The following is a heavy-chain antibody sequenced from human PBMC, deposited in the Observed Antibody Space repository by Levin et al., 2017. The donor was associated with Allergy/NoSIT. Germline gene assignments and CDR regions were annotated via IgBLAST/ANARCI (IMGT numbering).Heavy chain of an antibody. Sequence: PSETLSLTCTVSGGSISSYYWGWIRQPPGKGLECIGYIYYNGNTNYNPSLKSRVTISLDTSENQFSLKLTSVTAADTAVYYCARVHRSSSWVEVWGKGTTVTVSS. CDR1: GGSISSYY. J-gene: IGHJ6*04. V-gene: IGHV4-59*01. D-gene: IGHD6-13*01. CDR3: ARVHRSSSWVEV. CDR2: IYYNGNT.